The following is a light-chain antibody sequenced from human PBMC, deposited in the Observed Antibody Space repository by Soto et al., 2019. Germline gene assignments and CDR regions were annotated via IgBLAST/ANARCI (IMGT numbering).Light chain of an antibody. J-gene: IGKJ5*01. CDR1: QNVLTN. Sequence: IVMTQSPATLSVSPGERAILSCRASQNVLTNLAWYQQKPGQAPRLLTYGASTRATGLPARFSGSGSGTQFTLTISSLQSEDFAVYYCQQYNNWPITFGQGTRLEIK. CDR3: QQYNNWPIT. CDR2: GAS. V-gene: IGKV3-15*01.